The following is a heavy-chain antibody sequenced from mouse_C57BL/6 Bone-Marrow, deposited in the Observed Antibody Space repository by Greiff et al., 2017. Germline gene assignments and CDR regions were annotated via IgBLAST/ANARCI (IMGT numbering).Heavy chain of an antibody. V-gene: IGHV1-55*01. D-gene: IGHD2-5*01. Sequence: QVQLKQPGAELVKPGASVKMSCKASGYTFTSYWLTWVKQRPGQGLEWIGDIYPGSGSTNYNEQLKSKATLTVDTSSSTAYMQLSSLTSEDSAVYYCARPYYSNDWYFDVWGTGTTVTVSS. J-gene: IGHJ1*03. CDR2: IYPGSGST. CDR1: GYTFTSYW. CDR3: ARPYYSNDWYFDV.